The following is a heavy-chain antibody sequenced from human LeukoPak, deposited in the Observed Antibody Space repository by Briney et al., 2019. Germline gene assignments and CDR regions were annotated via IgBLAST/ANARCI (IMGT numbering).Heavy chain of an antibody. D-gene: IGHD6-19*01. V-gene: IGHV1-18*04. CDR1: GYTFTNYG. CDR2: INAYNGYT. J-gene: IGHJ4*02. Sequence: ASVKVSCKASGYTFTNYGITWVRQAPGQGLEWMGWINAYNGYTNYAQEIQDRVTVTTDTSTSTAYMELRSLRSDDTAVYYCARGRGSSDWYYCDNWGQGTLVTVSS. CDR3: ARGRGSSDWYYCDN.